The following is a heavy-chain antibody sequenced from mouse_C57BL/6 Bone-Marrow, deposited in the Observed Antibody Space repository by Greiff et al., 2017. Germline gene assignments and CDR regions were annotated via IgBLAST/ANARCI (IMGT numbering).Heavy chain of an antibody. D-gene: IGHD1-1*01. Sequence: EVQLKESGGGLVQPGGSLKLSCAASGFTFSDYGMAWVRQAPRQGPEWVAFISNLAYSIYYADTVTGRFTISREHAKNTLYLEMSSLGSEDTGMYSCARRASNTVVATNAMDYWGQGTSVTVSS. CDR2: ISNLAYSI. CDR3: ARRASNTVVATNAMDY. J-gene: IGHJ4*01. V-gene: IGHV5-15*01. CDR1: GFTFSDYG.